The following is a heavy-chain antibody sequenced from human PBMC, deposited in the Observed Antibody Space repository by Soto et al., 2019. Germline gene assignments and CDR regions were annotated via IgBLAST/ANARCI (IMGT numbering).Heavy chain of an antibody. CDR2: IYYSGST. D-gene: IGHD3-22*01. Sequence: SETLSLTCTVSGGSISSSSYYWGWIRQPPGKGLEWIGSIYYSGSTYYNPSLKGRVTISVDTSKNQFSLKLSSVTAADTAVYYCARGYYDSSGYFDYWGQGTLVTVS. CDR3: ARGYYDSSGYFDY. V-gene: IGHV4-39*01. CDR1: GGSISSSSYY. J-gene: IGHJ4*02.